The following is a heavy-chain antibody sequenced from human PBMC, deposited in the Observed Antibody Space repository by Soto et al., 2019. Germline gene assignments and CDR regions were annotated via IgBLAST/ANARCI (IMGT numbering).Heavy chain of an antibody. CDR1: GGTFSSYA. Sequence: QVQLVQSGAEVKKPGSSVKVSCKASGGTFSSYAISWVRQAPGQGLEWMGGIIPIFGTANYAQKFQGRVTITADESTSTAYMERSSLRSEDTAVYYCARHRCSGGSCYSDYYYGMDVWGQGTTVTVSS. J-gene: IGHJ6*02. D-gene: IGHD2-15*01. V-gene: IGHV1-69*12. CDR3: ARHRCSGGSCYSDYYYGMDV. CDR2: IIPIFGTA.